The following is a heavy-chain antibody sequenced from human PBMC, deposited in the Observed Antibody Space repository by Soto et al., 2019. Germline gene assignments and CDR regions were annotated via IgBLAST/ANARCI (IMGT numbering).Heavy chain of an antibody. CDR2: IYYSGST. CDR3: ARVRVLGYCSSPSCYAGAFDI. D-gene: IGHD2-2*01. Sequence: SETLSLTCTVSGGSISSYYWSWIRQPPGKGLEWIGNIYYSGSTNYNPSLKSRVTISVDTSKNQFSLKLSSVTAADTAVDYCARVRVLGYCSSPSCYAGAFDIWGQGTMVTVSS. V-gene: IGHV4-59*01. CDR1: GGSISSYY. J-gene: IGHJ3*02.